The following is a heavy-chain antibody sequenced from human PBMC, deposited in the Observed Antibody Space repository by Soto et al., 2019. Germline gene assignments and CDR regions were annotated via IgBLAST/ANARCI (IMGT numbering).Heavy chain of an antibody. CDR2: IYWNDDK. Sequence: SGPTLVNPTQTLTLTCTFSGFSLSTSGVGVGWIRQPPGKALEWLALIYWNDDKRYSPSLKSRLTITKDTSKNQVVLTMTNMDPVDTATYYCAHRGYCSGGSCYLFDYWGQGTLVTSPQ. CDR1: GFSLSTSGVG. D-gene: IGHD2-15*01. CDR3: AHRGYCSGGSCYLFDY. V-gene: IGHV2-5*01. J-gene: IGHJ4*02.